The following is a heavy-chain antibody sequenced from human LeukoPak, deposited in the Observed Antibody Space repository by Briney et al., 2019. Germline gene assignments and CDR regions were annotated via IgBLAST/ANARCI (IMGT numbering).Heavy chain of an antibody. Sequence: PSETLYLTCNVSGGSISNYYRTWIRQPPGKGLEWIGHIYYSGSTNYNPSLKSRVTMSIDTPKRQFSLKLNSVTSADTAVYYCAISNYYIGMDVWGQGTTVTVSS. CDR1: GGSISNYY. J-gene: IGHJ6*02. CDR2: IYYSGST. V-gene: IGHV4-59*08. CDR3: AISNYYIGMDV.